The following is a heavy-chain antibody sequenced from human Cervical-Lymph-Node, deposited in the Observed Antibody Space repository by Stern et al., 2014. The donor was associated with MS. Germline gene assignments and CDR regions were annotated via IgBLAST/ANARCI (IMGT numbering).Heavy chain of an antibody. V-gene: IGHV4-59*01. J-gene: IGHJ6*02. CDR3: ARAEDGDYNYYGMDV. Sequence: QLQLQESGPGLVKPSETLSLTCTVSGGSISSYYWSWIRQPPGKGLEWIGYIYYSGSTNYNPSLKSRVTISVDTSKNQFSLKLSSVTAADTAVYYCARAEDGDYNYYGMDVWGQGTTVTVSS. CDR2: IYYSGST. D-gene: IGHD4-17*01. CDR1: GGSISSYY.